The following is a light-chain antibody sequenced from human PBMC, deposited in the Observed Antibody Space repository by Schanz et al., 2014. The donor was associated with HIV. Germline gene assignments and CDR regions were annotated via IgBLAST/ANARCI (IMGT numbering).Light chain of an antibody. CDR3: QQYNDWPRT. Sequence: EIVLTQSPATLSVSPGERATLSCRASQSVSSYLAWYQQRPGLAPRLLIYHATSRVTGIPDRFSGSGYGTGFTLTISSLQSEDFAVYYCQQYNDWPRTFGQGTKVEIK. J-gene: IGKJ1*01. V-gene: IGKV3-15*01. CDR2: HAT. CDR1: QSVSSY.